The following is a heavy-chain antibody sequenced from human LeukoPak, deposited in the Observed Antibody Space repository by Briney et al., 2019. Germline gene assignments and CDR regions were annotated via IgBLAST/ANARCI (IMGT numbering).Heavy chain of an antibody. J-gene: IGHJ4*02. CDR1: GFTFSSYS. CDR2: IGSSSSYI. D-gene: IGHD5-18*01. CDR3: AASTKHTAMVDY. Sequence: GGSLRPSCAASGFTFSSYSMNWVRQAPGKGLEWVSSIGSSSSYIYHADSVKGRFTISRDNAKNSLYLQMNSLRAEDTAVYYCAASTKHTAMVDYWGQGTLVTVSS. V-gene: IGHV3-21*01.